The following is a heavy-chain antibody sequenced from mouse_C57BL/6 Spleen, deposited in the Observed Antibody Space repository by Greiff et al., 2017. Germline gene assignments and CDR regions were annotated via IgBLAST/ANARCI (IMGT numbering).Heavy chain of an antibody. CDR1: GYTFTDYY. V-gene: IGHV1-19*01. Sequence: EVKLQQSGPVLVKPGASVKMSCKASGYTFTDYYMNWVKQSHGKSLEWIGVINPYNGGTSYNQKFKGKATLTVDKSSSTAYMELNSLTSEDSAVYYCARGDYDYAMDYWGQGTSVTVSS. J-gene: IGHJ4*01. CDR2: INPYNGGT. D-gene: IGHD2-4*01. CDR3: ARGDYDYAMDY.